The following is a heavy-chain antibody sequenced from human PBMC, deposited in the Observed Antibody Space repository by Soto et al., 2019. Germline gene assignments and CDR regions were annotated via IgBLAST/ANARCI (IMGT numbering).Heavy chain of an antibody. D-gene: IGHD3-3*01. J-gene: IGHJ5*02. Sequence: GGSLRLSCAASGFTFSSYGMHWVRQAPGKGLEWVAAISSSGSNTYYADSVKGRFTISRDNSKNTLYLQMNSLRAEDTAVYYCAKAGYDFWSGYWKYNWFDPWAQGTLVTGSS. CDR1: GFTFSSYG. CDR2: ISSSGSNT. V-gene: IGHV3-23*01. CDR3: AKAGYDFWSGYWKYNWFDP.